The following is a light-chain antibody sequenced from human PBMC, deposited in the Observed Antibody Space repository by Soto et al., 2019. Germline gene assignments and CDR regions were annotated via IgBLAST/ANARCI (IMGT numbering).Light chain of an antibody. CDR1: QSVSSY. Sequence: EIVLTQSPATLSLSPGERATLSGRASQSVSSYLAWYQQKPGQAPRLLIYDASNRATGIPARFSGSGSGTDFTPTLSGLGPEDFVVYYCQRRSNWTFCQGTNVDI. V-gene: IGKV3-11*01. CDR3: QRRSNWT. CDR2: DAS. J-gene: IGKJ1*01.